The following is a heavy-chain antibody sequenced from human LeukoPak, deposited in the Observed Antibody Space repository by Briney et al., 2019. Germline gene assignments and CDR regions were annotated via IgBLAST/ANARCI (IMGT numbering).Heavy chain of an antibody. Sequence: PGRSLRLSCAASGFTFSSYAMTWVRQAPGKGLEWVSSISGSGSSTYYADSVKGRFSISRDNSKKTLSLQMSYLRAEDTAVYYCAKGPVIAAAGTHPPFDFWGQRTLVTVSS. V-gene: IGHV3-23*01. CDR2: ISGSGSST. CDR1: GFTFSSYA. D-gene: IGHD6-13*01. J-gene: IGHJ4*02. CDR3: AKGPVIAAAGTHPPFDF.